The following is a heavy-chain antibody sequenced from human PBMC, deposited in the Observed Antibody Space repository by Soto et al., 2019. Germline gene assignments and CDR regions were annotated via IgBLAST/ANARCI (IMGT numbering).Heavy chain of an antibody. J-gene: IGHJ4*02. CDR1: GGSISSYY. D-gene: IGHD3-22*01. V-gene: IGHV4-59*12. Sequence: SETLSLTCTVSGGSISSYYWSWIRQPPGKGLEWIGYIYYSGSTNYNPSLKSRVTISVDTSKNQFSLKLSSVTAADTAVYYCARARRGIVVVITAFDYWGQGTLVTVSS. CDR3: ARARRGIVVVITAFDY. CDR2: IYYSGST.